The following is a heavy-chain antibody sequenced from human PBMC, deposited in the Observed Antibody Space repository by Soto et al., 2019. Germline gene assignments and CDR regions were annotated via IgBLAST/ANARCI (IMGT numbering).Heavy chain of an antibody. V-gene: IGHV3-30*19. CDR1: GFRFKSFV. CDR3: ARWGTTGGFDL. J-gene: IGHJ4*02. D-gene: IGHD3-16*01. CDR2: TSYDGNNK. Sequence: QVQLVEAGGGVVQPGTSLRLSCAASGFRFKSFVMHWVRQAPGKGLEWVAFTSYDGNNKDYGDSVKGRFTVSRDNSQNTLQLQIDFLRPEDTALYSCARWGTTGGFDLWGQGTLVSVSS.